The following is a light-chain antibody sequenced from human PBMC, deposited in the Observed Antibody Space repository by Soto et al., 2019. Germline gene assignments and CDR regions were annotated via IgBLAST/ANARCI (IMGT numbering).Light chain of an antibody. CDR1: QSISSW. Sequence: DIQMTQSPSTLSASVVDRVTITCRASQSISSWLAWYQQKPGKAPKLLIYAASSLQSGVPSRFSGSGSGTDFTLTISSLQPEDFATYYCQQANSCTFGQGTRLEIK. CDR2: AAS. CDR3: QQANSCT. V-gene: IGKV1-12*01. J-gene: IGKJ5*01.